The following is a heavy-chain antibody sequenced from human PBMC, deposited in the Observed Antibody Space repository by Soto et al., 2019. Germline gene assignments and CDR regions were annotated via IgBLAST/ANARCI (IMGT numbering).Heavy chain of an antibody. Sequence: SETLSLTCTVSGGSISSYYWNWIRQPPGKGLEWIGYIYYSGSTNYNPSLKSRVTISVDTSKNQFSLKLSSVTAADTAVYYCARDSAYCTNGVCYKNYYYYGMDVWGQGTTVTVSS. CDR2: IYYSGST. V-gene: IGHV4-59*01. D-gene: IGHD2-8*01. J-gene: IGHJ6*02. CDR3: ARDSAYCTNGVCYKNYYYYGMDV. CDR1: GGSISSYY.